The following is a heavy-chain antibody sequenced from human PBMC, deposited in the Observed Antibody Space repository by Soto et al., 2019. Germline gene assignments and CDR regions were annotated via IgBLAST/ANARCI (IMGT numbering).Heavy chain of an antibody. J-gene: IGHJ4*02. Sequence: GGSLRLSCAASGFTFSSYSIHWVRQAPCKGLEWVAVISYDGSNKYYTDSVKGRFTISRDNSKNTLYLQMNSLRPEDTAVYYCARDQEGQPNLLHLIDCWGQRTLVTVCS. CDR1: GFTFSSYS. CDR3: ARDQEGQPNLLHLIDC. V-gene: IGHV3-30-3*01. CDR2: ISYDGSNK. D-gene: IGHD2-15*01.